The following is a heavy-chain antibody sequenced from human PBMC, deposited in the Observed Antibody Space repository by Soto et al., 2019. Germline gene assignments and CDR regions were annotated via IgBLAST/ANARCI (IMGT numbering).Heavy chain of an antibody. V-gene: IGHV4-59*08. D-gene: IGHD1-26*01. CDR3: ARRYGSAIDY. CDR1: GGTIGSWY. CDR2: IYYSGST. J-gene: IGHJ4*02. Sequence: QVQLQESGPGLVKPSETLSLTCTVSGGTIGSWYWSWIRQPPGKGLEWIAYIYYSGSTNCNPSLKSRATISVDTSKNQFSLKLSSVTAADTAVYYCARRYGSAIDYWGQGTLVTVSS.